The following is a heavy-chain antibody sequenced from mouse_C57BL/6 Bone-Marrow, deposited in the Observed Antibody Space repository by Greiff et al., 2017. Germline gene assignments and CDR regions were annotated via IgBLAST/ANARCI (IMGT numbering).Heavy chain of an antibody. D-gene: IGHD1-1*01. V-gene: IGHV1-85*01. CDR3: AILEVDGSDEDWYFDV. CDR2: IYPRDGST. CDR1: GYTFTSYD. Sequence: QVQLQQSGPELVKPGASVKLSCKASGYTFTSYDINWVKQRPGQGLEWIGWIYPRDGSTKYNEKFKGKATLTVDTSSSTAYMELYSLTSGDSAVYFCAILEVDGSDEDWYFDVWGTGTTVTVSS. J-gene: IGHJ1*03.